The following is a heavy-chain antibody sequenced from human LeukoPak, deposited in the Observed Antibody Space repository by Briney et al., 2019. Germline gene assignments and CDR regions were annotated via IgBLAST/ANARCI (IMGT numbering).Heavy chain of an antibody. J-gene: IGHJ3*02. CDR2: INPSDGGA. CDR1: GYTFTGHY. Sequence: ASVKVSCKASGYTFTGHYIHWVRQAPGQGLEWMGIINPSDGGATYAQKFQGRVTMTRDTPTSTLYMEVSSLRSEDTAVYYCARERDGYSSSSEGDAFDIWGQGTMVTVSS. CDR3: ARERDGYSSSSEGDAFDI. D-gene: IGHD6-6*01. V-gene: IGHV1-46*01.